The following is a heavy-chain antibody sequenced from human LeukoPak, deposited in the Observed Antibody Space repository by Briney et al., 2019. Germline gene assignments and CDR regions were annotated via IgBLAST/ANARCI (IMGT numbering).Heavy chain of an antibody. V-gene: IGHV3-30*02. Sequence: GGSLRLSCAASGFTFSSYGMHWVRQAPGKGLEWVAFIRYDGSNKYYADSVKGRFTISRDNSKNTLYLQMNSLRAEDTAVYYCAKDRAAVAGTDAFDIWGQGTMVTVSS. J-gene: IGHJ3*02. CDR3: AKDRAAVAGTDAFDI. D-gene: IGHD6-19*01. CDR1: GFTFSSYG. CDR2: IRYDGSNK.